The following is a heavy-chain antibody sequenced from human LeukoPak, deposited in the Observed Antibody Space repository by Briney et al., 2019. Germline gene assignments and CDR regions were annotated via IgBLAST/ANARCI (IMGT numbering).Heavy chain of an antibody. J-gene: IGHJ3*02. D-gene: IGHD3-3*01. CDR1: GFPFSSYS. Sequence: GGSLRLSCAASGFPFSSYSMNWVRQAPGRGLEGVSYINSSSSTIHPAPSVKGRFTIPRDNAKNSLYLQMNSLSAEDTAVYYCGRANTPYYDFWSGYRHDAFDIWGEGTMVTVSS. CDR2: INSSSSTI. V-gene: IGHV3-48*01. CDR3: GRANTPYYDFWSGYRHDAFDI.